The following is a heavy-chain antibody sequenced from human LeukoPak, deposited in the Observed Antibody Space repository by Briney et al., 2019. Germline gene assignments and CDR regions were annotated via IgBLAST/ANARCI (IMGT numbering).Heavy chain of an antibody. V-gene: IGHV3-74*01. CDR1: GFTFSSYW. Sequence: LPGGSLRLSCAASGFTFSSYWMHWVRHAPGEGLVWVSRINSDGSSTSYADSVKGRFTISRDNAKNTLYLQMNSLRAEDTAVYYCASASGFGELKDAFDIWGQGTMVTVSS. J-gene: IGHJ3*02. CDR2: INSDGSST. D-gene: IGHD3-10*01. CDR3: ASASGFGELKDAFDI.